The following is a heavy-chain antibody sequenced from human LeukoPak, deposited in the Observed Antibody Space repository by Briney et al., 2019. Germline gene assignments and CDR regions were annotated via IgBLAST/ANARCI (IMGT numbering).Heavy chain of an antibody. CDR2: ISGSGVT. J-gene: IGHJ4*02. D-gene: IGHD7-27*01. V-gene: IGHV3-23*01. CDR3: AKDLNWGGR. CDR1: GFNFNAYG. Sequence: GGSLRLSCVGSGFNFNAYGMNWVRQAPGKGLEWVSGISGSGVTDYADSVKGRFTISRDNSKNTLYLQMNSLRAEDTAVYYCAKDLNWGGRWGQGTLVTVSS.